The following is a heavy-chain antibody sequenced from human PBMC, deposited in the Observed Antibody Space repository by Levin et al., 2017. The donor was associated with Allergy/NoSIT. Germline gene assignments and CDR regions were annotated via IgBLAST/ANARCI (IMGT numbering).Heavy chain of an antibody. CDR3: ARKVYSDKRWFEP. J-gene: IGHJ5*02. D-gene: IGHD4-17*01. Sequence: PSETLSLTCAVSGGSISSSNWWSWVRQPPGKGLEWVGDIYHSGSTYYNPSLKNRVTISVDKSKNQFSLNLSSVTAADTAVYYCARKVYSDKRWFEPWGQGILVTVSS. V-gene: IGHV4-4*02. CDR1: GGSISSSNW. CDR2: IYHSGST.